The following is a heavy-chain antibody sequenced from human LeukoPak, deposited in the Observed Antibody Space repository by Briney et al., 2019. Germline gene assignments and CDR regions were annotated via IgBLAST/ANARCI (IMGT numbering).Heavy chain of an antibody. V-gene: IGHV4-59*12. J-gene: IGHJ4*02. Sequence: PSETLSLTCTVSGGSMNDYYWTWIRQPPGRGLEWIGYMYYSGSTKYNPSLKSRLTISLDRSRNQFSLKLNSVTAANTAVYYCVREILYCSGGSCYRGPFDNWGQGTLVTVSA. CDR2: MYYSGST. CDR1: GGSMNDYY. D-gene: IGHD2-15*01. CDR3: VREILYCSGGSCYRGPFDN.